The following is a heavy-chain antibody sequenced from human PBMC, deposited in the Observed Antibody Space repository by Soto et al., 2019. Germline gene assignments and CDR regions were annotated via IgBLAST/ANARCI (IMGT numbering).Heavy chain of an antibody. CDR1: GFTFSSYA. V-gene: IGHV3-23*01. J-gene: IGHJ4*02. Sequence: PGGSLRLSCAASGFTFSSYAMSWVRQAPGKGLEWVSAISGSGGSTYYADSVKGRFTISRDNSKNTLYLQMNSLRAEDTAVYYCATNYDFWSGYTHWGQGTLVTVSS. D-gene: IGHD3-3*01. CDR2: ISGSGGST. CDR3: ATNYDFWSGYTH.